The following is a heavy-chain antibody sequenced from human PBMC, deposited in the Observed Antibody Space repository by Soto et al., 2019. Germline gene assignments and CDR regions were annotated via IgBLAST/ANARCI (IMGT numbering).Heavy chain of an antibody. Sequence: VQLIQSGGGVVQPGRSLRLSCAASGFTFSDYSLHWVRQAPGKGLQWVALISYDGNKKDYADSVNGRFSVSRDNSRNKLYLQVKRARPEDTAVYYCARDGSPYGEPHDAFDLWGQGTLVTVSS. D-gene: IGHD4-17*01. CDR1: GFTFSDYS. CDR2: ISYDGNKK. V-gene: IGHV3-30-3*01. CDR3: ARDGSPYGEPHDAFDL. J-gene: IGHJ3*01.